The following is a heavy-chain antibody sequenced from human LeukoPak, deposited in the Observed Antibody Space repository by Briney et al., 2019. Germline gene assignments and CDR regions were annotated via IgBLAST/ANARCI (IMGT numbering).Heavy chain of an antibody. V-gene: IGHV1-69*01. J-gene: IGHJ4*02. CDR1: GGTFSNLG. CDR2: IIPIFATA. D-gene: IGHD2-15*01. CDR3: MRGEEYVVVVTATTWTLFDY. Sequence: SVKVSCKASGGTFSNLGISWVRQAPGHGLEWMGGIIPIFATATYAQKYQGRVTITADDSTSTAYMELRSLRSDDTAVYYCMRGEEYVVVVTATTWTLFDYWGQGTLVTVSS.